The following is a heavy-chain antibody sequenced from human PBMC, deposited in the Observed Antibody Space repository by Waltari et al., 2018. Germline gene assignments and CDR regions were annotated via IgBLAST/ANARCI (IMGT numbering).Heavy chain of an antibody. CDR3: AKAFRGYSGSYFDY. J-gene: IGHJ4*02. CDR1: GFSFGGFA. D-gene: IGHD5-12*01. CDR2: ISGSGATT. Sequence: EVQLLESGGGLVQPGGSLRLSCATSGFSFGGFAMNWVRQAPGKGLEWVSGISGSGATTYYADSVRGRFTISRDNSRNTLSLETNSLRAEDTAVYYCAKAFRGYSGSYFDYWGQGAPVTVSS. V-gene: IGHV3-23*01.